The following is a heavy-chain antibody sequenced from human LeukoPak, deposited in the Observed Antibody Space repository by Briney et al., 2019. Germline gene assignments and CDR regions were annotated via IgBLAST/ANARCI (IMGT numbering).Heavy chain of an antibody. CDR3: ARGRGPTVIIVVPVKPSDH. Sequence: PGGSLRLSCAVSGVTFRSFAMTWVRQSPGKGLEWVASIVGTSGTTYYADSVKGRFTISTASSKNTVFLQMSSRRPDDTAVYFCARGRGPTVIIVVPVKPSDHWGQGSLVTVSS. CDR1: GVTFRSFA. D-gene: IGHD2-21*01. J-gene: IGHJ5*02. V-gene: IGHV3-23*01. CDR2: IVGTSGTT.